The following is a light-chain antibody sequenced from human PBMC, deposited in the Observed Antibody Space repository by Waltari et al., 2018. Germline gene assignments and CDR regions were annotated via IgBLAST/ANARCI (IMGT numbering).Light chain of an antibody. CDR1: SSDVRAYKY. V-gene: IGLV2-14*01. CDR2: EVS. CDR3: SSYTARSIWV. J-gene: IGLJ3*02. Sequence: QSALTQAASVSGSPGQSITISCTGISSDVRAYKYVSWYQQHPGKAPKLLIFEVSNRPSGVSNRFSGSKSGNTASLTISGLQAEDEAQYYCSSYTARSIWVFGGGTKVTVL.